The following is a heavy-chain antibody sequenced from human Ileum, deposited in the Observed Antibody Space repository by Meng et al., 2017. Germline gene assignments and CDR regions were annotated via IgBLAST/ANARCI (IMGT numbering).Heavy chain of an antibody. Sequence: EGHLGTRGGVFVAHGGSLRAPFTATGFTFSSSWMHWVRQVPGKGLVWVSRIKYDGSITMYADFVKGRFTISRDNAKNTLYLQMNNLRAEEPAVYYCARSDWFDPWGQGTLVTVSS. CDR2: IKYDGSIT. J-gene: IGHJ5*02. V-gene: IGHV3-74*03. CDR1: GFTFSSSW. CDR3: ARSDWFDP.